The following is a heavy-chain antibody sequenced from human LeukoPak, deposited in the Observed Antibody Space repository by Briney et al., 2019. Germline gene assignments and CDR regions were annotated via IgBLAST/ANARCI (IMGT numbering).Heavy chain of an antibody. Sequence: SETLSLTCAVSGGSITSSHHWWSWARQPPGKGLEWIGEIYHSGTTNYNPSLKSRATMSLDKSKNRFSLRLSSVTAADTAVYFCATYFYGDYSSYYFDFWGQGTLVTVSS. D-gene: IGHD4-17*01. CDR2: IYHSGTT. CDR3: ATYFYGDYSSYYFDF. CDR1: GGSITSSHHW. V-gene: IGHV4-4*02. J-gene: IGHJ4*02.